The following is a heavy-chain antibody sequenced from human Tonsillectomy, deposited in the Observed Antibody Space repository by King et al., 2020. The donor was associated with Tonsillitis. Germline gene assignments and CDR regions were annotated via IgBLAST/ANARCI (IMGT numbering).Heavy chain of an antibody. CDR3: ERGPAHEWLSNNWFEP. V-gene: IGHV1-8*01. D-gene: IGHD3-3*01. CDR1: GYTFTSYD. CDR2: MNPNRGNT. J-gene: IGHJ5*02. Sequence: QLVQSGAEVKKPGASVKVSCKASGYTFTSYDINWVRQATGQGLEWMGWMNPNRGNTGYAQNFQGRVTMTRNTSISTAYMELSSLRSEDTAVYYCERGPAHEWLSNNWFEPWGQGTLVTVSS.